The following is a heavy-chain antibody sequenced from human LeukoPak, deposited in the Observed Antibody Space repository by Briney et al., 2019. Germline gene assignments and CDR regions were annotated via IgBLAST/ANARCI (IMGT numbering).Heavy chain of an antibody. CDR2: IRYDGSNK. D-gene: IGHD6-19*01. CDR1: GFTFSSYG. Sequence: GGSLRLSCAASGFTFSSYGVHWVRQAPGKGLEWVAFIRYDGSNKYYADSVKGRFTISRDNSKNTLYLQMNSLRAEDTAVYYCEKVGGIAVEIPLDYWGQGTLVTVSS. CDR3: EKVGGIAVEIPLDY. V-gene: IGHV3-30*02. J-gene: IGHJ4*02.